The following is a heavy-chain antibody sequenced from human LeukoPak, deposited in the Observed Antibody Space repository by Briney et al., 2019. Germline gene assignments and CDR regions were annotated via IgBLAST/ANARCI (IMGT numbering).Heavy chain of an antibody. D-gene: IGHD6-6*01. CDR3: ARRGYSSSSFDY. V-gene: IGHV3-21*01. CDR2: ISSSSSYM. Sequence: GGSLRLSCAASGFTFRDAWMTWVRQAPGKGLEWVSSISSSSSYMYYADSVKGRFTISRDNAKNSLYLQMNSLRAEDTAVYYCARRGYSSSSFDYWGQGTLVTVSS. J-gene: IGHJ4*02. CDR1: GFTFRDAW.